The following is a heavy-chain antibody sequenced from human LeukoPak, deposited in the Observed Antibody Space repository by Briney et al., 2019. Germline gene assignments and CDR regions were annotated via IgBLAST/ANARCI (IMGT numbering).Heavy chain of an antibody. D-gene: IGHD3-9*01. J-gene: IGHJ6*03. Sequence: ASVTVSCKASGYTFTSYDINWVRQATGQGLEWMGWMNPNSGNTGYAQKFQGRVTITRNTSISTAYMELSSLRSEDTAVYYCARAGGYYDILTGKYYYYYYMDVWGKGTTVTVSS. CDR3: ARAGGYYDILTGKYYYYYYMDV. CDR2: MNPNSGNT. CDR1: GYTFTSYD. V-gene: IGHV1-8*03.